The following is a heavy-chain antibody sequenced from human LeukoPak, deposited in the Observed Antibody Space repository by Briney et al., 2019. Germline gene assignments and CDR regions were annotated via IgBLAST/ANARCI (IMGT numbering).Heavy chain of an antibody. Sequence: GGSLRLSCAASGFIFSLYCMHWVRQAPGKGPMWVSRICPDGTGISYADSVKARFTTSRDNAKNTVYLQMNGLREDDTAVYYCVRDFRSADYWGQGTLVTVSS. J-gene: IGHJ4*02. CDR3: VRDFRSADY. CDR1: GFIFSLYC. V-gene: IGHV3-74*01. CDR2: ICPDGTGI.